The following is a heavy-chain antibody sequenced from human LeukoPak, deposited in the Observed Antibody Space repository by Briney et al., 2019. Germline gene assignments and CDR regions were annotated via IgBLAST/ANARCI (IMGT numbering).Heavy chain of an antibody. CDR2: ISYDGSNK. D-gene: IGHD2-15*01. CDR1: GFTFSSYA. J-gene: IGHJ4*02. V-gene: IGHV3-30*01. Sequence: GRSLRLSCAASGFTFSSYAMHWVRQAPGKGLEWVAVISYDGSNKYYADSVKGRFTISRDNSKNTLYLQMNSLRAEDTAVYYCARGSGNALHYWGQGTLVTVSS. CDR3: ARGSGNALHY.